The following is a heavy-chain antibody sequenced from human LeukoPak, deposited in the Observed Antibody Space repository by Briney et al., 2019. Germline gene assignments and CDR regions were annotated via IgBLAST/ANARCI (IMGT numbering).Heavy chain of an antibody. Sequence: SETLSLTCAVYGGSFSGYYWSWIRQPPGKGLEWIGEISHSGSTNYNPSLKSRVTISVDTSKNQFSLKLSSVTAADTAVYYCARGPFPASYAFDIWGQGTMVTVSS. J-gene: IGHJ3*02. CDR2: ISHSGST. V-gene: IGHV4-34*01. CDR1: GGSFSGYY. CDR3: ARGPFPASYAFDI.